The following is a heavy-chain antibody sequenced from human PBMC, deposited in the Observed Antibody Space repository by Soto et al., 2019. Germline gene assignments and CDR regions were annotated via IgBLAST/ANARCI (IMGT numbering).Heavy chain of an antibody. CDR1: GFTFRTHT. V-gene: IGHV3-21*06. CDR2: ISSGGTYL. J-gene: IGHJ6*02. Sequence: KPGGLRLSCAGSGFTFRTHTLVWVRQAPGKGLEWVSSISSGGTYLEYAHSVKGRFAISRDDAKDSVFLQMNSLKTDDTAVYYCVKGGEDITSPYGMDVWGQGTTVTVSS. CDR3: VKGGEDITSPYGMDV. D-gene: IGHD3-16*01.